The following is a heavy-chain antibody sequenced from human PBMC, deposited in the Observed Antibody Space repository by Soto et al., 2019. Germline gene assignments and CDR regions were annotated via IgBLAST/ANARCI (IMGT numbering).Heavy chain of an antibody. Sequence: LSETLSLTCALYGGSFSGYYWSWIRQPAGKGLEGIGEINHSGSTNYNPSLKSRVPISVDTSKNQFSLKLSSVTAADPAVYYCARGFNYDFWSGRAEYFDYWGQGPLVTVSS. D-gene: IGHD3-3*01. V-gene: IGHV4-34*01. CDR2: INHSGST. J-gene: IGHJ4*02. CDR3: ARGFNYDFWSGRAEYFDY. CDR1: GGSFSGYY.